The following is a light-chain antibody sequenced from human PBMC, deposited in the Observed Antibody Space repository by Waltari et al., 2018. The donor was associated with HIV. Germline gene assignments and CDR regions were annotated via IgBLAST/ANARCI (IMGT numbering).Light chain of an antibody. V-gene: IGKV1-39*01. CDR3: LQTYSTTWT. CDR2: VTS. J-gene: IGKJ1*01. CDR1: QSINNF. Sequence: DIQMTQSPSSLSAFVGDRVTITCRASQSINNFLTWYQHKPGKAPQVLSYVTSNLQSGVPSRFSGSRSGTDFTLTISSLQPEDSATYYCLQTYSTTWTFGQGTKVEIK.